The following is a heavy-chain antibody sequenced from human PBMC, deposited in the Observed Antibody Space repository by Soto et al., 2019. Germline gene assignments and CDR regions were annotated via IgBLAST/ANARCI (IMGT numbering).Heavy chain of an antibody. Sequence: QGTLKESGPTLVKPTQTLTLTCSFSGFSLSTSGVGVGWIRQSPGKSLVWLALIYWSGDEHYRPSLKSRLSIIKDTSKHHVVLIMTDMDPVDTATYSRARGLATLPVFAFDIWGQGTMVNVSS. CDR1: GFSLSTSGVG. CDR2: IYWSGDE. J-gene: IGHJ3*02. V-gene: IGHV2-5*01. CDR3: ARGLATLPVFAFDI. D-gene: IGHD6-6*01.